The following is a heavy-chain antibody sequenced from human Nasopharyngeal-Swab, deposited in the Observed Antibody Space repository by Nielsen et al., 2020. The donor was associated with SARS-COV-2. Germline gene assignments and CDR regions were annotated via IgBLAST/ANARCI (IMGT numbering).Heavy chain of an antibody. CDR2: ISSSSSYI. CDR3: ATYRPFADYGDYWYFDL. V-gene: IGHV3-21*01. CDR1: GFTFSSYS. Sequence: GESLKISCAASGFTFSSYSMNWVRQAPGKGLEWVSSISSSSSYIYYADSVKGRFTTSRDNAKNSLYLQMNSLRAEDTAVYYCATYRPFADYGDYWYFDLWGRGTLVTVSS. D-gene: IGHD4-17*01. J-gene: IGHJ2*01.